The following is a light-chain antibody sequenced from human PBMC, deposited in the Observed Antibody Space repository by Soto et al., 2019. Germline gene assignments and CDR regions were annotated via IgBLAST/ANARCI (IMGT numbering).Light chain of an antibody. CDR3: SSYTSISPYV. CDR2: DVN. J-gene: IGLJ1*01. V-gene: IGLV2-14*01. Sequence: QSVLTQPASVSGSPGQSITISCTGTSSDVGGYNYVSWYQQYPGKAPKLMIYDVNNRPSGVSNRFSCSKSGTTASLTISGLQAEDEADYYCSSYTSISPYVFGTGTKLTVL. CDR1: SSDVGGYNY.